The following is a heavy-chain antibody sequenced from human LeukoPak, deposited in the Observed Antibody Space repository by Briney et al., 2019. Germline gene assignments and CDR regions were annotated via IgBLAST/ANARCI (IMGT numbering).Heavy chain of an antibody. D-gene: IGHD3-22*01. CDR3: ARGRRVYYDSSGYYYYFDY. CDR1: GDSISRSTYY. Sequence: SETLSLTCTVSGDSISRSTYYWAWIRQPPGKGLEWIGSVYYGRSPYFNPSLESRATISVDTSKNHFSLKMSSVTAADTAVYYCARGRRVYYDSSGYYYYFDYWGQGTLVTVSS. V-gene: IGHV4-39*02. J-gene: IGHJ4*02. CDR2: VYYGRSP.